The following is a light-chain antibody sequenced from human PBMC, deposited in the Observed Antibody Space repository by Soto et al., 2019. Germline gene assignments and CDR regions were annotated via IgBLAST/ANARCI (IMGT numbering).Light chain of an antibody. Sequence: QPVLTQPPSASGTPGQRVTISCSGSSFNIGSNTVNWYQQLPGTAPKLLIYSNNQRPSGVPDRFSGSKSGTSASLAISGLQSEDEADYYCAAWDDSLSAYVFGTGTKVTVL. CDR3: AAWDDSLSAYV. V-gene: IGLV1-44*01. CDR2: SNN. J-gene: IGLJ1*01. CDR1: SFNIGSNT.